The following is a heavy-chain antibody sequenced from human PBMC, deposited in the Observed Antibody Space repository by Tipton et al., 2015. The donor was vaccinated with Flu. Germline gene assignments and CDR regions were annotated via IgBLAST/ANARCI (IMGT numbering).Heavy chain of an antibody. D-gene: IGHD3-3*01. J-gene: IGHJ6*02. V-gene: IGHV4-34*01. CDR3: ARGPKVRFLEWFPSTSTVGYYGMDV. Sequence: TLSLTCAVYGGSFSGYYWSWIRQPPGKGLEWIGEINHSGSTNYNPSLKSRVTISVDTSKNQFSLKLSSVTAADTAVYYCARGPKVRFLEWFPSTSTVGYYGMDVWGQGTTVTVSS. CDR1: GGSFSGYY. CDR2: INHSGST.